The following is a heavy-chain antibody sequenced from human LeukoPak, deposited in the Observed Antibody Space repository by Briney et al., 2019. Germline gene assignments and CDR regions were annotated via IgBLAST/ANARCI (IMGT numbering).Heavy chain of an antibody. V-gene: IGHV4-38-2*01. J-gene: IGHJ4*02. CDR1: GYSISSGYY. CDR2: IYHSGST. Sequence: PETLSLTCAVSGYSISSGYYWGWIRQPPGKGLEWIGSIYHSGSTYYNPSLKSRVTISVDTSKNQFSLKLSSVTAADTAVYYCAGTFGVVIVPDYWGQGTLVTVSS. CDR3: AGTFGVVIVPDY. D-gene: IGHD3-3*01.